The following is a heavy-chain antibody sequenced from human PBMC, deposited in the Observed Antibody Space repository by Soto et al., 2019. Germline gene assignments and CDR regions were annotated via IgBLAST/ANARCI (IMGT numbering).Heavy chain of an antibody. CDR3: ARDTYYYDSSDHFSADAFDI. D-gene: IGHD3-22*01. CDR2: ISNDGSST. V-gene: IGHV3-74*01. Sequence: EVQLVESGGGLVQPGGSLRLSCAASGFTSSSYWIHWVRQAPGKGLVWVSRISNDGSSTNYADSVKGRFTISRDNAKKTVYLKMNSLRAEDTAVYYCARDTYYYDSSDHFSADAFDIWGQGTMVTVSS. J-gene: IGHJ3*02. CDR1: GFTSSSYW.